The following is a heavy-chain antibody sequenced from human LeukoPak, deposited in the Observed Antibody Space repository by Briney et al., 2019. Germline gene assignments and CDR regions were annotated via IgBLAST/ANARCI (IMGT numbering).Heavy chain of an antibody. CDR2: IDHSGST. D-gene: IGHD5-18*01. CDR1: GGSIINSNW. CDR3: ARARRELWFLYNWFDP. V-gene: IGHV4-4*02. J-gene: IGHJ5*02. Sequence: PSGTLSLTCAVSGGSIINSNWWSWVRQPPGKGLEWIGEIDHSGSTSYNPSLKSRVTMSVDRSQNQFSLRLSTVTAADTAVYYCARARRELWFLYNWFDPWGQGTLVTVSS.